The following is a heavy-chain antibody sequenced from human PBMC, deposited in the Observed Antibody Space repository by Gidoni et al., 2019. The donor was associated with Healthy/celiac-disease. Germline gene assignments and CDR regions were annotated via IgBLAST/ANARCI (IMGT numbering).Heavy chain of an antibody. Sequence: VQLVPSGADVKKPEASVKVSCKASGYPFTGYYMHWVRQAPGQGLEWMGWSNPNSGGTNYAQKFQGWVTMTRDTSISTAYMELSRLRSDDTAVYYCARGAIAPSGMDVWGQGTTVTVSS. D-gene: IGHD6-13*01. CDR3: ARGAIAPSGMDV. V-gene: IGHV1-2*04. CDR1: GYPFTGYY. CDR2: SNPNSGGT. J-gene: IGHJ6*02.